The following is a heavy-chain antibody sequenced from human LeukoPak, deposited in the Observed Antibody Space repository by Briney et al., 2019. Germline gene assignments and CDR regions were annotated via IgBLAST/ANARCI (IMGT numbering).Heavy chain of an antibody. CDR1: GFTFSSYA. V-gene: IGHV3-23*01. CDR3: AKAGYGSSWSAY. CDR2: ITSSGGST. D-gene: IGHD6-13*01. J-gene: IGHJ4*02. Sequence: GGSLRLSCAASGFTFSSYAMSWARQAPGKGLEWVSGITSSGGSTYYADSVKGRFTISRDNSKNTLYLQINSLRAEDTAVYYCAKAGYGSSWSAYWGQGTLVTVSS.